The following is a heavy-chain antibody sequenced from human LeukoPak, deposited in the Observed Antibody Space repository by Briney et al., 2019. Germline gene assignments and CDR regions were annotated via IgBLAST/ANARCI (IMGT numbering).Heavy chain of an antibody. CDR1: GYTFTGSY. J-gene: IGHJ4*02. V-gene: IGHV1-2*02. Sequence: ASVKVSCKPSGYTFTGSYMHWMRQAPGQALEWMGWINPNTGGTKCAQKFQGRVTMTRDTSTSTAYMELNRLRADDTAVSYCARVAYCSIGVCINFDYWGQGTLVTVSS. CDR3: ARVAYCSIGVCINFDY. CDR2: INPNTGGT. D-gene: IGHD2-8*01.